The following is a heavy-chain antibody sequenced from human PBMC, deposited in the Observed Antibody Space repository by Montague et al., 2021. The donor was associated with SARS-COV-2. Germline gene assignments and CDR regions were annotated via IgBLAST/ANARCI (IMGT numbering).Heavy chain of an antibody. CDR2: SDWDDEK. D-gene: IGHD1-26*01. J-gene: IGHJ3*01. Sequence: PELVKPTQTLTLTCTISGLSLSTSGMCVSWIRQPPGKALEWLALSDWDDEKYYSTSLKTRHTISKDNPKNQVVLKMTNMDPVDTATYYCARIWGATRGDAFDVWGQGTMVAVSS. CDR3: ARIWGATRGDAFDV. V-gene: IGHV2-70*01. CDR1: GLSLSTSGMC.